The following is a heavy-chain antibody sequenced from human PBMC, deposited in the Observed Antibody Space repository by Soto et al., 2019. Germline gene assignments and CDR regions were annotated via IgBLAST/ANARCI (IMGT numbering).Heavy chain of an antibody. CDR3: AKWHSSGNGYFDY. CDR1: GFTFSSYG. D-gene: IGHD3-22*01. J-gene: IGHJ4*02. Sequence: QVQLVESGGGVVQPGRSLRLSCAASGFTFSSYGMHWVRQAPGKGLEWVAVISYDGSNKYYADSVKGRFTISRDNSKNTLYLQMNSLRAEDTAVYYCAKWHSSGNGYFDYWGQGTLVTVSS. V-gene: IGHV3-30*18. CDR2: ISYDGSNK.